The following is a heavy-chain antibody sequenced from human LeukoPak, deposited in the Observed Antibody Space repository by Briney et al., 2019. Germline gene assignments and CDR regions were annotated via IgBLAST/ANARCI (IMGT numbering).Heavy chain of an antibody. CDR1: GFTFSSYA. D-gene: IGHD2-15*01. V-gene: IGHV3-23*01. CDR3: AKDQQRYCSGGSCLNSFDY. J-gene: IGHJ4*02. Sequence: GGSLRLPCAASGFTFSSYAMSWVRQAPGKGLEWVSAMSGSAYSTYYADSVKGRFTISRDNSKNTLYLQMNSLRAEDTAVYYCAKDQQRYCSGGSCLNSFDYWGQGTLVTVSS. CDR2: MSGSAYST.